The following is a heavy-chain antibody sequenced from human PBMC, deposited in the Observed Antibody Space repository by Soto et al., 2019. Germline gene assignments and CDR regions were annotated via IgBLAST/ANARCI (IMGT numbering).Heavy chain of an antibody. J-gene: IGHJ5*02. CDR2: ITGSGDNT. Sequence: PGGSLRLSCAASGFTFSSYAMSWVRQAPGKGLEWVSAITGSGDNTYHADSVKGRFTISRDNSKNTLYLQMYSLRAEDTALYYCARGTVAGTPYNWFDPWGQGTLVTVSS. D-gene: IGHD6-19*01. CDR3: ARGTVAGTPYNWFDP. V-gene: IGHV3-23*01. CDR1: GFTFSSYA.